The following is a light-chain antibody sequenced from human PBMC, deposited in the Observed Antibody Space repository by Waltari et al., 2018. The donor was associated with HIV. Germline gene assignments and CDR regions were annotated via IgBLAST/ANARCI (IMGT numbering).Light chain of an antibody. CDR3: ATLDDSLNGPV. J-gene: IGLJ2*01. CDR1: SSNIGDNA. CDR2: SNN. Sequence: VLTQPPSVSGTPGQRVTISCSGGSSNIGDNAVSWYQQFPGTAPKLLIYSNNQRPSGVPDRFSGSKSGTSASLAISGLQSEDEADYYCATLDDSLNGPVFGGGTKVTVL. V-gene: IGLV1-44*01.